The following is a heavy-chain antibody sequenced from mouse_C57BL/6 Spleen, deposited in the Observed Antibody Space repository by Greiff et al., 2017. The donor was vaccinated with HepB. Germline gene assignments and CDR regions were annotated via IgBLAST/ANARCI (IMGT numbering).Heavy chain of an antibody. J-gene: IGHJ3*01. V-gene: IGHV1-52*01. D-gene: IGHD3-3*01. Sequence: VQLQQPGAELVRPGSSVKLSCKASGYTFTSYWMHWVKQRPIQGLEWIVNIDPSDSETHYNQKFKDKATLAVDKSSSTAYMQLSSLTSEDSAVYYCARSGAGFAYWGQGTLVTVSA. CDR3: ARSGAGFAY. CDR1: GYTFTSYW. CDR2: IDPSDSET.